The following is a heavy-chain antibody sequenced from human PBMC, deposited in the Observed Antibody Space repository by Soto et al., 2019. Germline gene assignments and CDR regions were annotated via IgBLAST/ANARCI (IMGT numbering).Heavy chain of an antibody. D-gene: IGHD6-19*01. V-gene: IGHV4-31*01. CDR2: IFDSGTT. Sequence: QVQLQESGTGLVKPSQTLSLTCTVSGGSISSGGYYWSWLRQHPGKGLEWIGYIFDSGTTYYNPSLKSLVTISVVPSKSQFSLRLTSVTATDTAVYYCASQASGWYPDYWGQGTLVTVSS. CDR1: GGSISSGGYY. CDR3: ASQASGWYPDY. J-gene: IGHJ4*02.